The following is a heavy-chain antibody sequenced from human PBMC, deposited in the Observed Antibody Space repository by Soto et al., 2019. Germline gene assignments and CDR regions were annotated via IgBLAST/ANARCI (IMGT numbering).Heavy chain of an antibody. J-gene: IGHJ4*02. V-gene: IGHV3-23*01. CDR1: GFTFSSYA. D-gene: IGHD2-8*02. CDR2: ISGSGGST. CDR3: AVTGGYSPY. Sequence: EVQLLESGGGLVQPGGSLRLSCAASGFTFSSYAMSWVRQAPGKGLEWVSAISGSGGSTYYADSVKGRFTISRDNSKYGLYLEMNSLRAEDRAVYYCAVTGGYSPYWGQGTLVTVSS.